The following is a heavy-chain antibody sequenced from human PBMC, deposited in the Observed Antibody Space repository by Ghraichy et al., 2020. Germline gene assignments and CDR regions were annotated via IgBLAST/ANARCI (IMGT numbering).Heavy chain of an antibody. J-gene: IGHJ5*02. CDR1: GYTLTELS. D-gene: IGHD3-10*01. CDR2: FDPEDGET. Sequence: ASVKVSCKVSGYTLTELSMHWVRQAPGKGLEWMGGFDPEDGETIYAQKFQGRVTMTEDTSTDTAYMELSSLRSEDTAVYYCATDLGIFTMVRGVTGWFDPWGQGTLVTVSS. V-gene: IGHV1-24*01. CDR3: ATDLGIFTMVRGVTGWFDP.